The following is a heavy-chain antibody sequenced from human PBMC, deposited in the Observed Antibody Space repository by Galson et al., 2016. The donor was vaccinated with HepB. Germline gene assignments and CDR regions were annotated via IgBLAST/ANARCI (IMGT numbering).Heavy chain of an antibody. V-gene: IGHV3-23*01. CDR1: GFNFSRYV. CDR2: IMGSGATT. D-gene: IGHD3-10*01. J-gene: IGHJ4*02. CDR3: ARSYYHDLGTYYMDPH. Sequence: SLRLSCAASGFNFSRYVMAWVRQSPGKGLEWVSGIMGSGATTFYADSLEGRFTISRDNSRNTPDRQINSLRAEDTAVYYCARSYYHDLGTYYMDPHWGQGALVTVSS.